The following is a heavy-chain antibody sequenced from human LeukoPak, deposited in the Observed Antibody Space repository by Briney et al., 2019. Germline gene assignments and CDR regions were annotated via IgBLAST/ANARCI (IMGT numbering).Heavy chain of an antibody. CDR2: IYYSGST. Sequence: KPSETLSLTCTVPGGSISSYYWSWIRQPPGKGLEWIGYIYYSGSTNYNPSLKSRVTISVDTSKNQFSLKLSSVTAADTAVYYCAREREGYLDYWGQGTLVTVSS. J-gene: IGHJ4*02. CDR3: AREREGYLDY. CDR1: GGSISSYY. D-gene: IGHD5-24*01. V-gene: IGHV4-59*01.